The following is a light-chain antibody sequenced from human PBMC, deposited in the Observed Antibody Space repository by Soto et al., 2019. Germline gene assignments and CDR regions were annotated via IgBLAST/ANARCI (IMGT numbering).Light chain of an antibody. CDR2: GAS. Sequence: EIVLTQSPGTLSLSPGERATLSCRASQSVSSSLAWYQQKTGKAPRLLISGASSRATGIPARLSGSGSGTDFTLTIRSLEPEDFAVYYCQQYNTWPSFGQGTRLEIK. J-gene: IGKJ5*01. CDR3: QQYNTWPS. V-gene: IGKV3D-15*01. CDR1: QSVSSS.